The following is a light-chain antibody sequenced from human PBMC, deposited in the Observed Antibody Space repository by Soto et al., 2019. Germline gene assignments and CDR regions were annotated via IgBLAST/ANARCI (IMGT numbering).Light chain of an antibody. CDR3: QKYNSAPLT. CDR2: AAS. CDR1: KIISHS. J-gene: IGKJ4*01. V-gene: IGKV1-27*01. Sequence: DIQMTQSPSSLSASVGDRVTITCRANKIISHSLAWYQQKPGKVPKLLIYAASTLKSGVPSRFSGSGSGTDFTLTISSLQPEDVATYYCQKYNSAPLTFGGGTKVEIK.